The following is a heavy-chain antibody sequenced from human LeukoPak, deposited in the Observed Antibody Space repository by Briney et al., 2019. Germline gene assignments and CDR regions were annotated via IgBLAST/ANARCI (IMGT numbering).Heavy chain of an antibody. V-gene: IGHV4-31*03. D-gene: IGHD3-22*01. CDR3: ASTPAYYYDSSGYYED. Sequence: TLSLPCTVSCVYISSGGSCWCRFRPHQGKGLEWIGNIFYSGSTDYNPSLKSRLTISVDTSKNQFSLKASSVTAAVTAVYYCASTPAYYYDSSGYYEDWGQGALVTASS. CDR1: CVYISSGGSC. CDR2: IFYSGST. J-gene: IGHJ4*02.